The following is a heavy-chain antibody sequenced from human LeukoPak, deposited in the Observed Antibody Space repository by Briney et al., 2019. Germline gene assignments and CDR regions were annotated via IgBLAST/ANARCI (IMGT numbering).Heavy chain of an antibody. J-gene: IGHJ3*02. CDR3: ARFGYCSSTSCYGDAFDI. Sequence: SETLSPTCTVSGGSISSYYRSWIRQPAGKGLEWIGRIYTSGSTNYNPSLKSRVTMSVDTSKNQFSLKLSSVTAADTAVYYCARFGYCSSTSCYGDAFDIWGQGTMVTVSS. V-gene: IGHV4-4*07. D-gene: IGHD2-2*01. CDR2: IYTSGST. CDR1: GGSISSYY.